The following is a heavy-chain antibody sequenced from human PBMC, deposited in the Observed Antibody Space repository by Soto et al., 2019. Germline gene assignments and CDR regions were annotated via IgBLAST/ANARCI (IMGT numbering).Heavy chain of an antibody. CDR1: GGSISSSYW. CDR3: VTSLNYNLWRDGGRHYYFDY. Sequence: SETLSLTCAVSGGSISSSYWWNWVRQPPGKGLEWIGKIYHSGSTNYNPSLKNRVAISVDRSNNQFSLRLSSVTAADTAVYFCVTSLNYNLWRDGGRHYYFDYWGQGTLVTAPQ. D-gene: IGHD3-3*01. J-gene: IGHJ4*02. V-gene: IGHV4-4*02. CDR2: IYHSGST.